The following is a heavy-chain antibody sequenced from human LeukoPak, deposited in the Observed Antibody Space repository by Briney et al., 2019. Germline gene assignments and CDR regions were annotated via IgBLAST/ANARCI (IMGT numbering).Heavy chain of an antibody. D-gene: IGHD1-14*01. CDR2: IWYDGSNK. Sequence: GRSLRLSCAASGFTFSSYGMQWVRQAPGKGLVGVAVIWYDGSNKYYADSVKGRFTISRDNSKNTLYLQMNSLRAEDTAVYYCARDFWESWGVTVTGIFDYWGQGTLVTVSS. CDR3: ARDFWESWGVTVTGIFDY. J-gene: IGHJ4*02. V-gene: IGHV3-33*01. CDR1: GFTFSSYG.